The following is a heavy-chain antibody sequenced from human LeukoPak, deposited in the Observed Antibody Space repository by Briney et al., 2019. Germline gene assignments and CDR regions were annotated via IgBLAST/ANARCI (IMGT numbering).Heavy chain of an antibody. CDR2: IYYSGST. CDR1: GGSISSYY. Sequence: SETLSLTCTVSGGSISSYYWSWIRQPPGKGLEWIGYIYYSGSTYYNPSLKSRVTISVDTSKNQFSLKLSSVTAADTAVYYCARQKVVPDSSDYWGQGTLVTVSS. CDR3: ARQKVVPDSSDY. J-gene: IGHJ4*02. V-gene: IGHV4-59*08. D-gene: IGHD2-15*01.